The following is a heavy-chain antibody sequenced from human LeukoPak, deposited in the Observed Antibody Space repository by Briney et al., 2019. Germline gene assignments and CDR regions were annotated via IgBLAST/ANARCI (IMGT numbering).Heavy chain of an antibody. J-gene: IGHJ4*02. CDR3: ARGDGGDGYNRFDY. CDR2: IYYSGST. CDR1: GYSISSGYY. V-gene: IGHV4-61*01. D-gene: IGHD5-24*01. Sequence: NPSETLSLTCTVSGYSISSGYYWGWIRQPPGKGLEWIGYIYYSGSTNYNPSLKSRVTISVDPSKNQFSLKLSSVTAADTAVYYCARGDGGDGYNRFDYWGQGTLVTVSS.